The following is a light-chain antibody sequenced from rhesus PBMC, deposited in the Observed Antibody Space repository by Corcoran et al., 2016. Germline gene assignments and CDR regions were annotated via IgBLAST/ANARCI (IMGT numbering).Light chain of an antibody. V-gene: IGLV1-72*02. CDR3: ATWDDNLSGPL. CDR2: NSD. CDR1: SSNIGSND. J-gene: IGLJ2*01. Sequence: QSVVTQPPSASGAPGQSVTISCSGSSSNIGSNDVHWYQQIPGRAPQLLIFNSDHRPSGVPDRISGSWSATSASLAISGLRPEDEADYYCATWDDNLSGPLVGGGTRLTVL.